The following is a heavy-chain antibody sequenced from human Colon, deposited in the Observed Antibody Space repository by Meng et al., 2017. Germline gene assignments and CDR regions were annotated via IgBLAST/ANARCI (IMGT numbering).Heavy chain of an antibody. Sequence: QVQLQQSGPGLVNPSQTPSLPCAISGDSVSSNRALWHWVRQSPSRGLEWLGQTYYRSEWQNHYGVSVKSRITINADTSRNHFSLHLNSVTPEDTAVYYCTTWYGEYWGQGTLVTVSS. CDR3: TTWYGEY. CDR1: GDSVSSNRAL. D-gene: IGHD3-10*01. V-gene: IGHV6-1*01. CDR2: TYYRSEWQN. J-gene: IGHJ4*02.